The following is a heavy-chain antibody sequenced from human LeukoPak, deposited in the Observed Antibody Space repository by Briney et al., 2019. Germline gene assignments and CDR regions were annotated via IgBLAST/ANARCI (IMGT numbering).Heavy chain of an antibody. V-gene: IGHV4-39*01. Sequence: SEILSLTCTVSGGSISSSSYYWGWIRQPPGKGLEWIGSVYYSGSTYYNPSLKSRVTISVDTSKNQFSLKLSSVTAADTAVYYCARHNNGRNYYYMDVWGKGTTVTVSS. CDR3: ARHNNGRNYYYMDV. J-gene: IGHJ6*03. D-gene: IGHD1/OR15-1a*01. CDR2: VYYSGST. CDR1: GGSISSSSYY.